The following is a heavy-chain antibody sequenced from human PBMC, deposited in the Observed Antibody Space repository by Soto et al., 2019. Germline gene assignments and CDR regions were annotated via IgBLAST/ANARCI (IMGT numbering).Heavy chain of an antibody. CDR3: ARLRGIALAGKSNYFDR. V-gene: IGHV1-69*06. Sequence: SVKVSCKASGGTFSSYAISLVRQAPGQGLEWMGGIIPIFGTANYAQKFQGRVTITADKSTSTAYMELSSLRSEDTAVYYCARLRGIALAGKSNYFDRWRKRNMVTASS. CDR2: IIPIFGTA. D-gene: IGHD6-19*01. J-gene: IGHJ5*02. CDR1: GGTFSSYA.